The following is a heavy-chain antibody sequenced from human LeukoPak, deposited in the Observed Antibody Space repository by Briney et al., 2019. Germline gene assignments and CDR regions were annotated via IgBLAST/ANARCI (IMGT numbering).Heavy chain of an antibody. CDR1: GFTFNNYA. D-gene: IGHD4/OR15-4a*01. Sequence: GGSLRLSCAASGFTFNNYAMSWVRQAPGKGLEWVSGLSGSGGSTDYADSVKGRFTVSRDNSKNTLFLQMNSLRAEDTAIYYCAKERDYGPADYWGQGTLVTVSS. CDR3: AKERDYGPADY. V-gene: IGHV3-23*01. J-gene: IGHJ4*02. CDR2: LSGSGGST.